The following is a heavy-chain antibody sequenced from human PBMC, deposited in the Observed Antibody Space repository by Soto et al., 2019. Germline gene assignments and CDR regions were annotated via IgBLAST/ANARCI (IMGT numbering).Heavy chain of an antibody. V-gene: IGHV1-24*01. D-gene: IGHD6-19*01. CDR2: FDPEDGET. Sequence: ASVKVSCKVSGYTLTELSMHWVRQAPGKGLEWMGGFDPEDGETIYAQKFQGRVTMTEDTSTDTAYMELSSLRSEDTAVYYCATDLRTGYSSGWQTQYFDYWGQGTLVTVSS. CDR3: ATDLRTGYSSGWQTQYFDY. CDR1: GYTLTELS. J-gene: IGHJ4*02.